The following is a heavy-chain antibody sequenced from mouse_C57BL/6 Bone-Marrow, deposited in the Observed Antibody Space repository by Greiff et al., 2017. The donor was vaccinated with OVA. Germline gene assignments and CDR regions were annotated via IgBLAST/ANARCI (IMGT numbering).Heavy chain of an antibody. CDR3: ALDGYYYAMDY. Sequence: EVHLVESGPELVKPGASVKISCKASGYSFTGYYMNWVKQSPEKSLEWIGEINPSTGGTTYNQKFKAKATLTVDKSSSTAYMQLKSLTSEDSAVYYCALDGYYYAMDYWGQGTSVTVSS. D-gene: IGHD2-3*01. CDR2: INPSTGGT. V-gene: IGHV1-42*01. CDR1: GYSFTGYY. J-gene: IGHJ4*01.